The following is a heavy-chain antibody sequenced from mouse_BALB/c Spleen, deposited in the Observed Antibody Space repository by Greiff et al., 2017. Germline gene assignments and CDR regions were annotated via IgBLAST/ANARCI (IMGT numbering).Heavy chain of an antibody. Sequence: EVQLQQSGPGLVKPSQSLSLTCSVTGYSITSGYYWNWIRQFPGNKLEWMGYISYDGSNNYNPSLKNRISITRDTSKNQFFLKLNSVTTEDTATYYCARQSTMIRYFDYWGQGTTLTVSS. D-gene: IGHD2-4*01. CDR3: ARQSTMIRYFDY. J-gene: IGHJ2*01. CDR1: GYSITSGYY. V-gene: IGHV3-6*02. CDR2: ISYDGSN.